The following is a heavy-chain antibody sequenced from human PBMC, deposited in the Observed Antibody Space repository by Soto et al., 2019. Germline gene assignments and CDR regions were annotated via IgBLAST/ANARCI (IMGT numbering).Heavy chain of an antibody. Sequence: PSETLSLTCTVSGCSIRNFYWSWSRQAPGKGLEWIGFIFHSGNAKYNPSLKSRVTISVDTSKNQFSLSLDSVTAADTAVYFCARAHAPTLPFDSWGQGTLVTVSS. V-gene: IGHV4-59*01. D-gene: IGHD2-15*01. CDR3: ARAHAPTLPFDS. J-gene: IGHJ4*01. CDR1: GCSIRNFY. CDR2: IFHSGNA.